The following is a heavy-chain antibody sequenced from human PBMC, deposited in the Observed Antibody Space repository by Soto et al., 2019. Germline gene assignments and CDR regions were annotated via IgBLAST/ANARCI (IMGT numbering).Heavy chain of an antibody. CDR1: GFTFSDHY. J-gene: IGHJ4*02. CDR2: SRNKANNYTT. Sequence: EVQLVESGGGLVQPGGSLRLSCAASGFTFSDHYIDWVRQAPGKGLEWVGRSRNKANNYTTEYAASVKGRVTISRDESKNSLYMQINSRKTEDAAVYYCARMATSYSYAYWGQGTLVTVSS. V-gene: IGHV3-72*01. D-gene: IGHD5-12*01. CDR3: ARMATSYSYAY.